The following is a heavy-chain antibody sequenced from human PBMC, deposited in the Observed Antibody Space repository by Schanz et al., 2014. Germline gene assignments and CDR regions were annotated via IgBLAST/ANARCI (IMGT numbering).Heavy chain of an antibody. Sequence: QVQLVQSGADVKKPGSSVRVSCKASGGTFSRLTFSWVRQAPGQGLEWMGKIIPVLNIATYAQRFQGRVSITADTSTNTAYMELSGLRSEDTAVYYCATCSGGTCHAKPVLDNWGQGTLXTVSS. D-gene: IGHD2-15*01. V-gene: IGHV1-69*02. J-gene: IGHJ4*02. CDR3: ATCSGGTCHAKPVLDN. CDR1: GGTFSRLT. CDR2: IIPVLNIA.